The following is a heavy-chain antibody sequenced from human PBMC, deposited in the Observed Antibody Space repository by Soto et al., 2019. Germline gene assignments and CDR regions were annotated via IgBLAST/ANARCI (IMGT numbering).Heavy chain of an antibody. V-gene: IGHV4-59*02. Sequence: TSETLSLTCTVSGGSVTNYYWGWIRQPPGKGLEWIGYIYYSGNTNYNPSLKSRVTISVDTSKNQFSLKLTSVTAADTAVYYCARESGYSSGWYNYWGQGTLVTVSS. CDR3: ARESGYSSGWYNY. D-gene: IGHD6-13*01. CDR2: IYYSGNT. CDR1: GGSVTNYY. J-gene: IGHJ4*02.